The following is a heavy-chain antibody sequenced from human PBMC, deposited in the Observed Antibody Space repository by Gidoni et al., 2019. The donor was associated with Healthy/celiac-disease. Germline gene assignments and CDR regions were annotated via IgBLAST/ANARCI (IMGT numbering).Heavy chain of an antibody. J-gene: IGHJ4*02. D-gene: IGHD2-15*01. CDR3: ARGCSGGSCYGLFDY. CDR2: IYPSGST. Sequence: QLQLQESGSGLVKPSQTLSLTCAVSGGSISSGGYSWSWTRQPPGKGLEWIGYIYPSGSTYYNPSLKSRVTISVDRSKNQFSLKLSSVTAADTAVYYCARGCSGGSCYGLFDYWGQGTLVTVSS. CDR1: GGSISSGGYS. V-gene: IGHV4-30-2*01.